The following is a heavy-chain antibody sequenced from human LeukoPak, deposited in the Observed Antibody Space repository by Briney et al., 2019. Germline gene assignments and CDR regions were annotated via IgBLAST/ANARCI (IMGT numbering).Heavy chain of an antibody. J-gene: IGHJ1*01. CDR2: INSDGSST. V-gene: IGHV3-74*01. D-gene: IGHD1-14*01. Sequence: GGSLRLSCAASGFTFSDYWMHWVRQVPGKGLVWVSRINSDGSSTTYADSVRGRFTISRDYAKNTLYLQMNNQRADDTAVYYCCATKPDSDFWGQGTMVTVSS. CDR1: GFTFSDYW. CDR3: CATKPDSDF.